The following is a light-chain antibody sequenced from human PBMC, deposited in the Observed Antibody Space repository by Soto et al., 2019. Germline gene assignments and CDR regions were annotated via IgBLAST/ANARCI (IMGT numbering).Light chain of an antibody. CDR2: KVS. V-gene: IGKV2-30*01. Sequence: DVVMTQSTLSLPVTLGQPASISCRSSQSLVSSNGNTYLNWFQQRPGQSPRRLVYKVSNRDSGVPDRFSGSGSGTDFTLNISRVEAEDVGVYYCMQGGHWPTFGQGTKLEIK. J-gene: IGKJ2*01. CDR1: QSLVSSNGNTY. CDR3: MQGGHWPT.